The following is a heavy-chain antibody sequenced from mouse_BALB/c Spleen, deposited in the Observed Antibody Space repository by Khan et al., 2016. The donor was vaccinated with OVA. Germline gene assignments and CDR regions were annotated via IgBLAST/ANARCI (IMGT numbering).Heavy chain of an antibody. D-gene: IGHD2-14*01. Sequence: QIQLVQSGPELKKPGATVQISCKASGFTFTNYGMNWVKQAPGKGLKWMGWINTYTGEPTFADDFKGRFAFSLETSASTAYLQINSLKNEDTATDFCARVGYDGTMDCWGQGTSVTVSS. CDR2: INTYTGEP. J-gene: IGHJ4*01. V-gene: IGHV9-3-1*01. CDR3: ARVGYDGTMDC. CDR1: GFTFTNYG.